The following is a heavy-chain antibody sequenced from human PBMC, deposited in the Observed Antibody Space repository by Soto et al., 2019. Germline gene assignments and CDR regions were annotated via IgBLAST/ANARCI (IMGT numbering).Heavy chain of an antibody. J-gene: IGHJ5*02. V-gene: IGHV4-39*01. CDR2: IYYSGST. CDR1: GGSISSSSYY. CDR3: ASSHRYCSSTSCSSPKPYNWFDP. Sequence: PSETLSLTCTVSGGSISSSSYYWGWIRQPPGKGLEWIGSIYYSGSTYYNPSLKSRVTISVDTSKNQFSLKLSSVTAADTAVYYCASSHRYCSSTSCSSPKPYNWFDPWGQGTLVTVSS. D-gene: IGHD2-2*01.